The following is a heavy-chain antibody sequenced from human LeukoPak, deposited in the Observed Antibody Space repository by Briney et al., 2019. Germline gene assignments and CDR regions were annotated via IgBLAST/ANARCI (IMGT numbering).Heavy chain of an antibody. CDR3: AYERTNYDSSGYH. Sequence: GASVKVSCKASGYTFTGYYMHWVRQAPGQGLEWMGIINPSGGSTSYAQKFQGRVTMTRDTSTSTVYMELSSLRSEDTAVYYCAYERTNYDSSGYHWGQGTLVTVSS. D-gene: IGHD3-22*01. V-gene: IGHV1-46*01. CDR1: GYTFTGYY. CDR2: INPSGGST. J-gene: IGHJ5*02.